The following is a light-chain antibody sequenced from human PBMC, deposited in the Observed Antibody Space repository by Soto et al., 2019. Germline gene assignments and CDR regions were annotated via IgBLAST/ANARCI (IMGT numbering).Light chain of an antibody. CDR3: TSFSSSTSLYV. CDR1: TRDIAGYNY. CDR2: QVT. V-gene: IGLV2-14*01. Sequence: QSVLTQPASVSGSLGQSITISCTGTTRDIAGYNYISWYQQLPGKAPKLMIYQVTIRPSGISNRFSGSKSGNTASLTISELQAEDEADYYCTSFSSSTSLYVFGTGTKVTVL. J-gene: IGLJ1*01.